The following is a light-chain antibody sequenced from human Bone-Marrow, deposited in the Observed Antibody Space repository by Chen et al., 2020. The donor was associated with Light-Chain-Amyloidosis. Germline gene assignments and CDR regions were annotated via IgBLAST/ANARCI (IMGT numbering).Light chain of an antibody. CDR1: RRISPVY. CDR2: GTS. V-gene: IGKV3-20*01. J-gene: IGKJ2*01. Sequence: EIVLTQSPGTLSLSPGDRATLSCRASRRISPVYLAWYQQKPGQAPRLLISGTSNRATGIPDRFIGSGSGTEFSLTITRLEPEDFAVYFCQQYGNSPLYTFGQGTKVEI. CDR3: QQYGNSPLYT.